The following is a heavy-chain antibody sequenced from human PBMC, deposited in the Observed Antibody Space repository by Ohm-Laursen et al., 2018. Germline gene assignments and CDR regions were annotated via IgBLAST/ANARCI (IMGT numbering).Heavy chain of an antibody. J-gene: IGHJ3*02. D-gene: IGHD6-19*01. CDR3: AKLLSGGLFPPGAFDI. V-gene: IGHV3-23*01. CDR2: ISGSGTNT. CDR1: GFSFSIYA. Sequence: SLRLSCAASGFSFSIYAMSWVRQAPGKGLEWVSGISGSGTNTFYADSVKGRFTISRDNSKNTLYLQMNSLRAEDTAVYYCAKLLSGGLFPPGAFDIWGQGTMVTVSS.